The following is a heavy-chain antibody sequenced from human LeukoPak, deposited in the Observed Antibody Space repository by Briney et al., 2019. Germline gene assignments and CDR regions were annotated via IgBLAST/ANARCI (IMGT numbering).Heavy chain of an antibody. J-gene: IGHJ5*02. CDR1: GYTFTSYA. D-gene: IGHD3-16*01. CDR2: INAGNGNT. Sequence: GASVKVSCKASGYTFTSYAMHWVRQAPGQRLEWMGWINAGNGNTKYSQKFQGRVTITRDTSASTAYMELSSLRSEDTAVYYCARGDDYSAWFDPWGQGTLVTVSS. V-gene: IGHV1-3*01. CDR3: ARGDDYSAWFDP.